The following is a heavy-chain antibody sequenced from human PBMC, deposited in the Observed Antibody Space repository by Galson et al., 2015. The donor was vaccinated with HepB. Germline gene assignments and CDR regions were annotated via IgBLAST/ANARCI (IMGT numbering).Heavy chain of an antibody. CDR3: AAGVVRCLEWLLYDY. J-gene: IGHJ4*02. V-gene: IGHV1-18*01. D-gene: IGHD3-3*01. Sequence: SVKVSCKASGYTFTSYGISWVRQAPGQGLEWMGWIIAYHGNTNYAQKLQGRVTMTTDTSTSTAYMELRSLRSDDTAVYYCAAGVVRCLEWLLYDYWGQGTLVTVSS. CDR1: GYTFTSYG. CDR2: IIAYHGNT.